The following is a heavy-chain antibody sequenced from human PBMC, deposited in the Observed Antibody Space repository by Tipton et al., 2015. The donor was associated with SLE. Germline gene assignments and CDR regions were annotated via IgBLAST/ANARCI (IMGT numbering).Heavy chain of an antibody. CDR2: IYHSGST. D-gene: IGHD2-15*01. CDR1: GGSISSGYY. V-gene: IGHV4-38-2*02. J-gene: IGHJ4*02. Sequence: LRLSCTVSGGSISSGYYWGWIRQPPGKGLEWIGSIYHSGSTYYNPSLKSRVTISVDTSKNQFSLKLSSVTAADTAVYYCARVGLVVAANFDYWGQGTLVTVSS. CDR3: ARVGLVVAANFDY.